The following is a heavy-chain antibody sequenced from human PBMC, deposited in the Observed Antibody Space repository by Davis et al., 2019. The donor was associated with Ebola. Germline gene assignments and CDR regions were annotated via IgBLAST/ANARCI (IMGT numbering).Heavy chain of an antibody. CDR3: ARGRGRIFGVVKLDY. J-gene: IGHJ4*02. Sequence: SETLSLTCTVSGGSISSYYWSWIRQPPGKGLEWIGYIYYSGSTNYNPSLKSRVTISVDTSKNQFSLKLSSVTAADTAVYYCARGRGRIFGVVKLDYWGQGTLVTVSS. V-gene: IGHV4-59*01. D-gene: IGHD3-3*02. CDR1: GGSISSYY. CDR2: IYYSGST.